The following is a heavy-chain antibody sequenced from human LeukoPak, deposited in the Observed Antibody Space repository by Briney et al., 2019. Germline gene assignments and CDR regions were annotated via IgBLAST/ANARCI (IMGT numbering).Heavy chain of an antibody. D-gene: IGHD6-19*01. CDR3: AATPGYSSGWYNY. Sequence: SETLSLTCTVSGGSISSYYWSWIRQPPGKGLEWIGYIYYSGSTNYNPSLKSRVTISVDTSKNQFSLKPSSVTAADTAVYYCAATPGYSSGWYNYWGQGTLVTVSS. CDR2: IYYSGST. J-gene: IGHJ4*02. CDR1: GGSISSYY. V-gene: IGHV4-59*01.